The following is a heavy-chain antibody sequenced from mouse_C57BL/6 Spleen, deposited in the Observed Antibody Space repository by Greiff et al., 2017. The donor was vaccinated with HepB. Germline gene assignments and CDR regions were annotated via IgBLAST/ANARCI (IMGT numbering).Heavy chain of an antibody. CDR1: GYTFTDYN. CDR2: INPNNGGT. J-gene: IGHJ4*01. CDR3: AGYDYCGSNDMDY. V-gene: IGHV1-18*01. Sequence: VQLQQSGPELVKPGASVKIPCKASGYTFTDYNMDWVKQSHGKSLEWIGDINPNNGGTIYNQKFKGKATLTVDKSSSTAYMELRSLTSEDTAVYYCAGYDYCGSNDMDYWGQGTSVTVSS. D-gene: IGHD1-1*01.